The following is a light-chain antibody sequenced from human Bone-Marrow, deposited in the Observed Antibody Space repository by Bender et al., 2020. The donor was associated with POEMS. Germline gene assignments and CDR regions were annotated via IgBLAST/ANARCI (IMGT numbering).Light chain of an antibody. Sequence: QSALTQPPSASGSPGQSVTISCTGTSSDVGGSRFVSWYQQHPGTAPKLLIFDVTKRPSGVSKRFSGSKSGNTASLRISGLQAEDEADYVCCSYAGSRTWVFGGGTKLTVL. J-gene: IGLJ3*02. CDR3: CSYAGSRTWV. V-gene: IGLV2-23*02. CDR1: SSDVGGSRF. CDR2: DVT.